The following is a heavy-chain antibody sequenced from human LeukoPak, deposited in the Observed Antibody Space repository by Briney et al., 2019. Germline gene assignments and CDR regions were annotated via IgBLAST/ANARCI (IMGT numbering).Heavy chain of an antibody. Sequence: SETLSLTCTVSGGSISSGSYYWSWIRQPAGKGLEWIGEINHSGSTNYNPSLKSRVTISVNTSKNQFSLKLSSVTAADTAVYYCARRMRTSVLRYFDWLLGFGFDLWGRGTLVTVSS. V-gene: IGHV4-61*10. D-gene: IGHD3-9*01. CDR3: ARRMRTSVLRYFDWLLGFGFDL. J-gene: IGHJ2*01. CDR1: GGSISSGSYY. CDR2: INHSGST.